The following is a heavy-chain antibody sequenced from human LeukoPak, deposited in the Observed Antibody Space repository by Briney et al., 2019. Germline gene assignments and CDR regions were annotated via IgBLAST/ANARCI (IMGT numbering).Heavy chain of an antibody. V-gene: IGHV3-64D*06. J-gene: IGHJ4*02. CDR1: GFTFSTYV. CDR2: ISSNGDNT. CDR3: VRGTGY. Sequence: GGSLRLSCSVSGFTFSTYVMHWVRQAPGKGLEYVSAISSNGDNTYYADSVKGRFTISRDNSKNTLYLQMSSLRADDTAVYYCVRGTGYWGQGTLVTFSS.